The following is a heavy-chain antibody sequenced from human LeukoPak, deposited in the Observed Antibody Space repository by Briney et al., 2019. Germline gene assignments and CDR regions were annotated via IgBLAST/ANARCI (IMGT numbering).Heavy chain of an antibody. V-gene: IGHV3-30*18. CDR2: ISYDGSNK. J-gene: IGHJ4*02. CDR1: GFTFSSYG. D-gene: IGHD5-12*01. CDR3: AKDELHRGYLIY. Sequence: PGGSLRLSCAASGFTFSSYGMHWVRQAPGKGLELVAVISYDGSNKYYADSVKGRFTISRDNSKNTLYLQMNSLRDEDTAVYYCAKDELHRGYLIYWGQGTLVTVSS.